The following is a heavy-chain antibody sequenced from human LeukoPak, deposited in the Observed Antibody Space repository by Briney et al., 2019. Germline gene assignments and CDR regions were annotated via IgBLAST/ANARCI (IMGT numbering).Heavy chain of an antibody. J-gene: IGHJ4*02. V-gene: IGHV4-59*01. CDR3: ARTLPSGTSDY. D-gene: IGHD3-10*01. CDR2: IYYSGTT. Sequence: SETLSLTCTVSGGSISSYYWSWIRQPPGKGLEGFAYIYYSGTTNYNPSLKRRVTISVDTVRNQFSLKLSSVTAADTAVYYCARTLPSGTSDYWGQGTLVTVSS. CDR1: GGSISSYY.